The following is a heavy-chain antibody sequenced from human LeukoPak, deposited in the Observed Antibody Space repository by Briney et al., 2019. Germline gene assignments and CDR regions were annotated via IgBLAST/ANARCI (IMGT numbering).Heavy chain of an antibody. V-gene: IGHV3-23*01. Sequence: PGGSLTLSCAASGFTFTDSDMMWVRHTPGKGLEWVSGITGSGRTTFYADSVKGRFAISRDNSKNTVSLQMNSLRDEDTAIYYCANSFGYSPSWGQGTLVTVSS. CDR2: ITGSGRTT. CDR3: ANSFGYSPS. D-gene: IGHD2-21*01. CDR1: GFTFTDSD. J-gene: IGHJ5*01.